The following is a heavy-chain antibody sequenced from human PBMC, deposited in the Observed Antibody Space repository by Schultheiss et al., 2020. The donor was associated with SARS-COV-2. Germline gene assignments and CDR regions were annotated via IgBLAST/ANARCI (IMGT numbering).Heavy chain of an antibody. D-gene: IGHD5-18*01. CDR3: ARARAWIQLWLFDY. J-gene: IGHJ4*02. CDR2: INHSGST. V-gene: IGHV4-34*01. CDR1: GGSFSGYY. Sequence: GSLRLSCAVYGGSFSGYYWSWIRQPPGKGLEWIGEINHSGSTNYNPSLKSRVTISVDTSKNQFSLKLSSVTAADTAVYYCARARAWIQLWLFDYWGQGTLVTVSS.